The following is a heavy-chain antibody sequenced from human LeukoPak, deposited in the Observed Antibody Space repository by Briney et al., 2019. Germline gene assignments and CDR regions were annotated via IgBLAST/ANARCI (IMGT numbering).Heavy chain of an antibody. Sequence: SGPTLVKPTQTLTLTCTFSGFSLSTSGVGVGWIRQPPGKALEWLAVIYWNDDKRYSPVLKSRLTITKDTSKNQVVLTMTNTDPVDTATYYCAHRGDITMVRGVSPIRGWFDPWGQGTLVTVSS. CDR1: GFSLSTSGVG. CDR3: AHRGDITMVRGVSPIRGWFDP. J-gene: IGHJ5*02. CDR2: IYWNDDK. D-gene: IGHD3-10*01. V-gene: IGHV2-5*01.